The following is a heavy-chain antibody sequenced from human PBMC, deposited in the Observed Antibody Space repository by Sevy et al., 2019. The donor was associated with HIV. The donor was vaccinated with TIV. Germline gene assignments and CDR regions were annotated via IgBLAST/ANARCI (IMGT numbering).Heavy chain of an antibody. V-gene: IGHV1-46*01. J-gene: IGHJ4*02. CDR2: INPSGGGT. Sequence: ASVKVSCKASGYTFADYYIHWVRQAPGQGLECMGIINPSGGGTNYAQKFQGRVTMTRDTSTTTAYMELTSLRSEDTAVYYCARVDSCGGDCYYFDYWGQGTLVTVSS. CDR3: ARVDSCGGDCYYFDY. CDR1: GYTFADYY. D-gene: IGHD2-21*02.